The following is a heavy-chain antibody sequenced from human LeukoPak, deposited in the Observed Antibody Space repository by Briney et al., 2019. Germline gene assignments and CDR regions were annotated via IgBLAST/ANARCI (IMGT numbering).Heavy chain of an antibody. CDR1: GGSISSGDYY. V-gene: IGHV4-30-4*08. D-gene: IGHD1-1*01. CDR2: IYYSGTT. J-gene: IGHJ5*02. Sequence: SQTLSLTCTVSGGSISSGDYYWRWIRQPPGKGLEWIGYIYYSGTTYYSPSLQSRVTISVDTSNNKVYLKLSSVTAADTAVYYCARQNWNDVEWFGPWGQGTLVTVSS. CDR3: ARQNWNDVEWFGP.